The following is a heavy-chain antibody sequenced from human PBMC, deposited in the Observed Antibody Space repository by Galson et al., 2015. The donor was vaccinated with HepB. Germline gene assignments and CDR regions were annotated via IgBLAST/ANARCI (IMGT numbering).Heavy chain of an antibody. D-gene: IGHD3-16*01. CDR1: GFSFTSHS. V-gene: IGHV3-48*01. CDR2: ISPGGTK. Sequence: SLRLSCAASGFSFTSHSMNWVRHSPGKGLEWLAYISPGGTKYYADSARGRFTISRDNAKKSMYLHMSSLRVEDTAVYYCARNPASYDYYNMDVWGQGTTVTVSS. CDR3: ARNPASYDYYNMDV. J-gene: IGHJ6*02.